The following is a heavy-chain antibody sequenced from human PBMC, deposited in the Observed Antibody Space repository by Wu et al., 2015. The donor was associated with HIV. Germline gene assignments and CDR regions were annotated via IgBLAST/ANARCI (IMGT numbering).Heavy chain of an antibody. Sequence: QMQLVQSGAEVKKTGSSVKVSCKASGYTFTYRYLHWVRQAPGQALEWMGWITPFNGNTNYAQKFQDRVTITRDRSMSTAYMELSSLRSEDTAMYYCARSSLGISAFDIWGQGTMVTVSS. J-gene: IGHJ3*02. CDR1: GYTFTYRY. V-gene: IGHV1-45*02. CDR3: ARSSLGISAFDI. CDR2: ITPFNGNT. D-gene: IGHD7-27*01.